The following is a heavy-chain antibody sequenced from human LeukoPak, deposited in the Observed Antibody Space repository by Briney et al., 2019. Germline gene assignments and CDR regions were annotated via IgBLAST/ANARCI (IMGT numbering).Heavy chain of an antibody. CDR1: GGSISSGGYY. D-gene: IGHD2-15*01. CDR3: ARESVGARPRDIVVVVAATRSQAYLYFDL. Sequence: PSETLSPTCTVSGGSISSGGYYRSWIRQHPGKGLEWIGYIYYSGSTYYNPSLKSRVNKSVDTSKNQFSLKLSSVTAAETAVYYCARESVGARPRDIVVVVAATRSQAYLYFDLWGRGTLVTVSS. J-gene: IGHJ2*01. V-gene: IGHV4-31*03. CDR2: IYYSGST.